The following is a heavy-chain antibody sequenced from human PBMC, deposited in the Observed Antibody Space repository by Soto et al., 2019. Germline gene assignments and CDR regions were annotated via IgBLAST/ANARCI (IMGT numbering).Heavy chain of an antibody. CDR3: ARQRQYCSSTSCYEALGAFDI. J-gene: IGHJ3*02. D-gene: IGHD2-2*01. Sequence: EVQLVQSGAEVKKPGESLKISCKGSGYSFTSYWIGWVRQMPGKGLEWMGIIYPGDSDTRYSPSFQGQVTISADKSISTAYQQWSSLKASDTAMYYCARQRQYCSSTSCYEALGAFDIWGQGTMVTVSS. V-gene: IGHV5-51*01. CDR1: GYSFTSYW. CDR2: IYPGDSDT.